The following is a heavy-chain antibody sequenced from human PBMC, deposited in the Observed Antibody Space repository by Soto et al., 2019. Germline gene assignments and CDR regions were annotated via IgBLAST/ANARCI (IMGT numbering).Heavy chain of an antibody. J-gene: IGHJ5*02. Sequence: GASVKVSCKASGYTFTSYGISWVRQAPGQGLEWMGWISAYNGNTNYAQKLQGRVTMTTDTSTSTAYMELRSLRSDDTAVYYCARRVGFTTFGVVNNWFDPWGQGTLVTVSS. V-gene: IGHV1-18*01. CDR3: ARRVGFTTFGVVNNWFDP. D-gene: IGHD3-3*01. CDR2: ISAYNGNT. CDR1: GYTFTSYG.